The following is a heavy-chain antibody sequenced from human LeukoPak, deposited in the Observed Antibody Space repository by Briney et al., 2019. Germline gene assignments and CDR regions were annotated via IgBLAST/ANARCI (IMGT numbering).Heavy chain of an antibody. CDR1: GGTFSSYA. J-gene: IGHJ4*02. Sequence: SVKVSCKASGGTFSSYAISWVRQAPGQGLEXXXXXXPIFGTANYAQKFQGRVTITADKSTSTAYMELSSLRSEDTAVYYCASHDHCSSTSCTYFDYWGQGTLVTVSS. D-gene: IGHD2-2*01. V-gene: IGHV1-69*06. CDR3: ASHDHCSSTSCTYFDY. CDR2: XXPIFGTA.